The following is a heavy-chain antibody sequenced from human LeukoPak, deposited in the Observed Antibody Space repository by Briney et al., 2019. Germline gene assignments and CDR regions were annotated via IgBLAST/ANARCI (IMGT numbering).Heavy chain of an antibody. V-gene: IGHV1-69*13. J-gene: IGHJ6*02. D-gene: IGHD6-6*01. Sequence: SVKVSCKASGGTFSSYAISWVRQAPGQGLEWMGGVIPIFGTANYAQKFQGRVTITADESTSTAYMELSSLRSEDTAVYYCARSFSSSVYYYGMDVWGQGTTVTVSS. CDR2: VIPIFGTA. CDR1: GGTFSSYA. CDR3: ARSFSSSVYYYGMDV.